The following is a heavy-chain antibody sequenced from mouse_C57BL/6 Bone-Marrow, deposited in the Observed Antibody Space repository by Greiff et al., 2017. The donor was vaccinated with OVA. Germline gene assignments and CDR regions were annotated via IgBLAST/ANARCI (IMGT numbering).Heavy chain of an antibody. CDR2: ISSGGSYT. CDR1: GFTFSSYG. Sequence: EVQVVESGGDLVKPGGSLKLSCAASGFTFSSYGMSWVRQTPDKRLEWVATISSGGSYTYYPDSVKGRFTISRDNAKNTLYLQMSSLKSEDTAMYYCARPTTGFAYWGQGTLVTVSA. D-gene: IGHD2-12*01. V-gene: IGHV5-6*01. J-gene: IGHJ3*01. CDR3: ARPTTGFAY.